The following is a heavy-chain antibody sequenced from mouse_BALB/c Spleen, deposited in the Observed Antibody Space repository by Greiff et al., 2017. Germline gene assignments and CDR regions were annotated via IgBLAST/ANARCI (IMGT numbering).Heavy chain of an antibody. CDR2: ISSGGST. CDR1: GFTFSSYA. V-gene: IGHV5-6-5*01. D-gene: IGHD2-4*01. Sequence: EVMLVESGGGLVKPGGSLKLSCAASGFTFSSYAMSWVRQTPEKRLEWVASISSGGSTYYPDSVKGRFTISRDNARNILYLQMSSLRSEDTAMYYCARNYDYDGGAWFAYWGQGTLVTVSA. CDR3: ARNYDYDGGAWFAY. J-gene: IGHJ3*01.